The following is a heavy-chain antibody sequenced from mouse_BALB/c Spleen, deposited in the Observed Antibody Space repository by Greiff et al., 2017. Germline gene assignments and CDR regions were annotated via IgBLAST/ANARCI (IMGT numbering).Heavy chain of an antibody. D-gene: IGHD2-4*01. CDR3: ARLGDDYDFDY. Sequence: VQLVESGAELVRPGTSVKISCKASGYAFTNYWLGWVKQRPGHGLEWIGDIYPGSGNTYYNEKFKGKATLTADKSSSTAYMQLSSLTSEDSAVYFCARLGDDYDFDYRGQGTTLTVSS. V-gene: IGHV1-63*01. CDR1: GYAFTNYW. CDR2: IYPGSGNT. J-gene: IGHJ2*01.